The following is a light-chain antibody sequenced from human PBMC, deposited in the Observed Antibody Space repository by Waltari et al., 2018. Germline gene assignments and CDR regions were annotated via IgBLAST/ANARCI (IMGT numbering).Light chain of an antibody. J-gene: IGLJ2*01. CDR3: SSFTTKNSVI. CDR1: SSDIGAYAY. Sequence: LTQPASVSASPGQSITIPCTGTSSDIGAYAYVSWYQHYPGEAPKLIIYDFAKQPPGISLRFSGSKSDNTASLTISGLQADDEADYYCSSFTTKNSVIFGGGTRLTVL. CDR2: DFA. V-gene: IGLV2-14*03.